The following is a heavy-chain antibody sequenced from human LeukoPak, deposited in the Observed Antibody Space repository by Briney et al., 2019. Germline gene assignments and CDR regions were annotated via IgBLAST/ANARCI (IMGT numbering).Heavy chain of an antibody. J-gene: IGHJ6*03. CDR2: ISSSSSTI. Sequence: PGGSLRLSCAASGFTFSSYSMNWVRQAPGKGLEWVSYISSSSSTIYYADSVKGRFTISRDNAKNSLYLQMNSLRAEDTAVYYCARDPRSYESYYYYMDVWDKGTTVTVSS. V-gene: IGHV3-48*01. CDR1: GFTFSSYS. D-gene: IGHD5-12*01. CDR3: ARDPRSYESYYYYMDV.